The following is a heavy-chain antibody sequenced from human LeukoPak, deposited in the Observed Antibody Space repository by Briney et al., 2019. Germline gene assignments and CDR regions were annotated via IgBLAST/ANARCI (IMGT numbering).Heavy chain of an antibody. CDR3: AKDHDDSHWRHDS. Sequence: TGGSLRLSCTASGFTVSSFYMSWVRRAPGEGLEWVSTIRLDDSTKYADSVRGRFTISRDGSENTLYLHMSRLRVEDTAVYYCAKDHDDSHWRHDSWGQGTLVTVSS. V-gene: IGHV3-23*01. CDR1: GFTVSSFY. CDR2: IRLDDST. J-gene: IGHJ4*02. D-gene: IGHD3-22*01.